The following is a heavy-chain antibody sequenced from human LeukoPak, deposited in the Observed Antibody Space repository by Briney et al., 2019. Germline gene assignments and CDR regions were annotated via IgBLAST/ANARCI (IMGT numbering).Heavy chain of an antibody. V-gene: IGHV4-34*01. D-gene: IGHD2-2*01. CDR1: GGSFSGYY. CDR3: ASNLKYCSSTSCSSLNI. CDR2: INRSGST. J-gene: IGHJ3*02. Sequence: PSETLSLTCAVYGGSFSGYYWSWTRQPPGKGLEWIGEINRSGSTFYNPSLKSRVTISVDTSKKQFSLKLSSVTAADTAVYYCASNLKYCSSTSCSSLNIWGQGTMVTVSS.